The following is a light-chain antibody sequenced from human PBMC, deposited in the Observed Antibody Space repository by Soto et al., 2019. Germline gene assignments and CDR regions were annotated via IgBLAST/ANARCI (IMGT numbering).Light chain of an antibody. V-gene: IGKV3-20*01. Sequence: EIVLTQSPGTLSLSPGERATLSCRASQSVSSSYLAWYQQKPGQAPRLLIYGASSRATGIPDRFSGSGSGTDFTLTISRLEAEDFAGYYCQQYGSSRGFTFGPGTKVDIK. CDR1: QSVSSSY. J-gene: IGKJ3*01. CDR3: QQYGSSRGFT. CDR2: GAS.